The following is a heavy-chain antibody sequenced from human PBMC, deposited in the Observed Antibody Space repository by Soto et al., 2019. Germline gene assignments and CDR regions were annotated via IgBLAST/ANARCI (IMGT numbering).Heavy chain of an antibody. Sequence: SETLALTCTVSGGSISSGDYYWSWIRQPPGKGLEWIGYIYHSGSTYYNPSLKSRVTISVDTSKNQFSLKLSSVTAADTAVYYCARAVPVAANLDYWGQGTLVTVS. D-gene: IGHD4-17*01. V-gene: IGHV4-30-4*01. CDR3: ARAVPVAANLDY. J-gene: IGHJ4*02. CDR2: IYHSGST. CDR1: GGSISSGDYY.